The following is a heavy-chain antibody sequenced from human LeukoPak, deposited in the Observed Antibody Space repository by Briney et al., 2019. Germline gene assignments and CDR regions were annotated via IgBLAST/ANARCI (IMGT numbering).Heavy chain of an antibody. V-gene: IGHV3-66*01. Sequence: GGSLRLSCVASGFTFSSYWMHWVRQVPGKGLVWVSVIYSGGSTYYADSVKGRVAISRDNSKNTVFLQMNSVRAEDTAVYYCARSYSNHLFGMDVWGQGTTVTVSS. D-gene: IGHD4-11*01. CDR3: ARSYSNHLFGMDV. CDR2: IYSGGST. J-gene: IGHJ6*02. CDR1: GFTFSSYW.